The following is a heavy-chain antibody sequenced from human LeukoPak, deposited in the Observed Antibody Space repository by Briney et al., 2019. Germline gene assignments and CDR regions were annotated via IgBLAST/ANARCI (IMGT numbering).Heavy chain of an antibody. CDR2: IYASGST. CDR1: GGSISSYY. CDR3: ARRATMLAGGYFDY. D-gene: IGHD5-12*01. J-gene: IGHJ4*02. V-gene: IGHV4-4*09. Sequence: SETLSLTCTVSGGSISSYYWSWIRQPPGRGLEWVGYIYASGSTTYNPSLKSRVAISIDTSKNQFSLRLSSVTAADTVVYYCARRATMLAGGYFDYWGQGTLVSVSS.